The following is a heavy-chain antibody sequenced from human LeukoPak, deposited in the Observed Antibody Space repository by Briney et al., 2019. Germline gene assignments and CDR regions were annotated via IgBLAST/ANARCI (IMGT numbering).Heavy chain of an antibody. CDR3: ARRQDGHDY. CDR1: GGSFSGFY. CDR2: ANRSGST. V-gene: IGHV4-34*01. J-gene: IGHJ4*02. Sequence: SETLSLTCPVYGGSFSGFYWSWIRQPPGKGLEWIGEANRSGSTNDNPSLKRRVSTSVDTSKKQFSLRLTSVTAAYTAVSYCARRQDGHDYWGQGTLVTVSS.